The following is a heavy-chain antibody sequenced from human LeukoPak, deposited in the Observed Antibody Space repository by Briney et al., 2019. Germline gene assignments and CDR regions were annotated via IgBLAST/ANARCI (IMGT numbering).Heavy chain of an antibody. Sequence: GGSLRLSCAASGFTFSSYSMNWVRQAPGKGLEWVSSISSSSSYIYYADSVKGRFTISRDNAKNTLYLQMNSLRAEDTAVYYCARDQGYLAFDIWGQGTMVTVSS. D-gene: IGHD2-15*01. CDR2: ISSSSSYI. CDR3: ARDQGYLAFDI. J-gene: IGHJ3*02. CDR1: GFTFSSYS. V-gene: IGHV3-21*01.